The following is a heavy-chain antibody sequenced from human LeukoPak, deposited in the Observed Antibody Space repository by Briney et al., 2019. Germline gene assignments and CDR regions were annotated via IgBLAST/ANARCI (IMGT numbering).Heavy chain of an antibody. D-gene: IGHD2-15*01. CDR3: ARAGSGKRQYFDY. Sequence: PSETLSLTCTVSGGSISSYYWSWIRQPPGKGLEWIGYIYYSGSTNYNPSPKSRVTISVDTSKNQFSLKLSSVTAADTAVYYCARAGSGKRQYFDYWGQGTLVTVSS. CDR1: GGSISSYY. CDR2: IYYSGST. J-gene: IGHJ4*02. V-gene: IGHV4-59*01.